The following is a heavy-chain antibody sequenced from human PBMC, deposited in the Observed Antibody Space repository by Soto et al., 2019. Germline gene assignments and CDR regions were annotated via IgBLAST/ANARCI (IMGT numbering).Heavy chain of an antibody. CDR3: ARDLGGPDY. Sequence: EVHLEESGGGLVQPGGSLRLSCAASGFSLSPYWMHWVRQVPGWGLEWVARLSSDGFGAAYADSVKGRFFISRDIARNTLSLQMNSLRADDTAVYYCARDLGGPDYWGRGTSVTVSS. CDR1: GFSLSPYW. CDR2: LSSDGFGA. D-gene: IGHD3-16*01. J-gene: IGHJ4*02. V-gene: IGHV3-74*03.